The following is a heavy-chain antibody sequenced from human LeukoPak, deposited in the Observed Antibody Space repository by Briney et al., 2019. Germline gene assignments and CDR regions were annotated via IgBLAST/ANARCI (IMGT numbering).Heavy chain of an antibody. Sequence: SQTLSLTCTVSGGSISSGDYYWSWIRQPPGKGLEWVGYIYYTGSTYYNPSLKSRVTISVDTSKNQSSLKLSSVTAADTAVYYCARVDYGSGSYSYYFGMDVWGQGTTVTVSS. D-gene: IGHD3-10*01. J-gene: IGHJ6*02. CDR2: IYYTGST. CDR3: ARVDYGSGSYSYYFGMDV. V-gene: IGHV4-30-4*01. CDR1: GGSISSGDYY.